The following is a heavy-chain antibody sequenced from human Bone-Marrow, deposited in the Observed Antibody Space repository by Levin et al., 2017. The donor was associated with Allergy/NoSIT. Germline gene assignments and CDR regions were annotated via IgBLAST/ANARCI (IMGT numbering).Heavy chain of an antibody. CDR2: IGAAGDT. CDR1: GFTFSDYD. J-gene: IGHJ4*02. CDR3: ARARSGYYDFDY. V-gene: IGHV3-13*01. D-gene: IGHD5-18*01. Sequence: GGSLRLSCAASGFTFSDYDMHWVRQTTGKGLEWVSVIGAAGDTYYPASVRGRFTISRENAKKSLYLQMNSLRAGDTAVYYCARARSGYYDFDYWGQGTLVTVSS.